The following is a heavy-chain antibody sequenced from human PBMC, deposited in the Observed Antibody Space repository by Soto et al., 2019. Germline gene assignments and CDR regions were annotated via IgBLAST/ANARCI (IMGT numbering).Heavy chain of an antibody. D-gene: IGHD3-9*01. CDR2: IKQDGSEK. J-gene: IGHJ4*02. Sequence: PGGSLRLSCAASGFTFSSYWMSWVRQAPGKGLEWVANIKQDGSEKYYVDSVKGRFTISRDNAKNSLYLQMNSLRAEDTAVYYCARGSGRYFDWLSYTEYFDYWGQGTLVTVSS. CDR1: GFTFSSYW. V-gene: IGHV3-7*05. CDR3: ARGSGRYFDWLSYTEYFDY.